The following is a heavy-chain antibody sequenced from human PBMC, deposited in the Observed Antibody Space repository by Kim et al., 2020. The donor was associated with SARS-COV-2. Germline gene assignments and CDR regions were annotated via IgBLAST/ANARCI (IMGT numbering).Heavy chain of an antibody. V-gene: IGHV4-39*01. CDR1: GGSISSSSYY. Sequence: SETLSLTCTVSGGSISSSSYYWGWIRQPPGKGLEWIGSIYYSGSTYYNPSLKSRVTISVDTSKNQFSLKLSSVTAADTAVYYCARLRIVVVPAAIWGWFDPWGQGTLVTVSS. CDR2: IYYSGST. CDR3: ARLRIVVVPAAIWGWFDP. D-gene: IGHD2-2*01. J-gene: IGHJ5*02.